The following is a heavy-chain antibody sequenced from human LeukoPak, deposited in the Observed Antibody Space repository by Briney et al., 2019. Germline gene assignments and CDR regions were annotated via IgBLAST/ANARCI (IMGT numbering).Heavy chain of an antibody. Sequence: GRSLRLSCAVSGFTFSSYVMHWVRQAPGKGLEWVAVVWSDGSNKNYADSVKGRFTVSRDNSKNTLFLQMNSLRADDTAVYYCARSLGWYQVDYWGQGTLVTASS. V-gene: IGHV3-33*01. D-gene: IGHD6-19*01. CDR1: GFTFSSYV. CDR3: ARSLGWYQVDY. CDR2: VWSDGSNK. J-gene: IGHJ4*02.